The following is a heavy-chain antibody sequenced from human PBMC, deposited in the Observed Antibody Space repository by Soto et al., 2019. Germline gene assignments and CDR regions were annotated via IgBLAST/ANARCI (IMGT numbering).Heavy chain of an antibody. D-gene: IGHD2-21*01. V-gene: IGHV1-69*01. CDR1: GGTFNTYI. CDR3: ATVATPCGGPPASPSPRAFAV. Sequence: QVQLVQSGAEVKKPGSSVKVSCKASGGTFNTYIITWMRQAPGQGLKWVGGIIPGFGTANYAPKFRGRVTITADDSTSTVSMEMRGLRSEDTALYLWATVATPCGGPPASPSPRAFAVWGQGTKVTVSS. J-gene: IGHJ3*01. CDR2: IIPGFGTA.